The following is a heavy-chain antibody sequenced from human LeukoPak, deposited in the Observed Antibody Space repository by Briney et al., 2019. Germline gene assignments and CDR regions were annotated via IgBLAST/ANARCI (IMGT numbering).Heavy chain of an antibody. CDR1: GFTFSSYG. Sequence: GGSLRLSCAASGFTFSSYGIHWVRQAPGKGLEWVAFIRYDGSNKYYTDSVKGRFTISRDNAKNSLYLQMNSLRAEDTAIYYCVRDVGAVRGEVYFDYWGQGTLVTVSS. V-gene: IGHV3-30*02. CDR3: VRDVGAVRGEVYFDY. CDR2: IRYDGSNK. J-gene: IGHJ4*02. D-gene: IGHD3-16*01.